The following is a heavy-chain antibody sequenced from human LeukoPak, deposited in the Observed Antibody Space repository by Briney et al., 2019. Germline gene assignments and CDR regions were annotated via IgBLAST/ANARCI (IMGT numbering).Heavy chain of an antibody. CDR2: IKQDGSEK. CDR1: GFTFSSYW. D-gene: IGHD1-26*01. CDR3: ARDKIVGATHFDY. J-gene: IGHJ4*02. V-gene: IGHV3-7*01. Sequence: PGGSLRLSCAASGFTFSSYWMSWVRQAPGKGLEWEANIKQDGSEKYYVDSVKGRFTISRDNAKNSLYLQMNSLRAEDTAVYYCARDKIVGATHFDYWGQGTLVTVSS.